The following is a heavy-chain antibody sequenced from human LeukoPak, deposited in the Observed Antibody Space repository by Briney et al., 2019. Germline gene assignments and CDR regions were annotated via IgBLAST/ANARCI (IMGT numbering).Heavy chain of an antibody. Sequence: GGSLRLSCAASGFTFDDYAMHWVRQAPGKGLEGVSGMSWNSGSTGYADSVKGRFTISRDNAKNSLYLQMNSLRAEDTALYYCAKDWSSKQQLYHIGGGLFDYWGQGTLVTVSS. CDR1: GFTFDDYA. CDR3: AKDWSSKQQLYHIGGGLFDY. J-gene: IGHJ4*02. CDR2: MSWNSGST. D-gene: IGHD6-13*01. V-gene: IGHV3-9*01.